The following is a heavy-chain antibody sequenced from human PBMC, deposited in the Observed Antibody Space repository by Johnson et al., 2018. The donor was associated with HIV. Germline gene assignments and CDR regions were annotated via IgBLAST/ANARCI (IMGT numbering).Heavy chain of an antibody. Sequence: VHLVESGGVVVHPGGSLRLSCETSRFTFDDYAMHWVRQAPGKGLEWVSLINWDGDCTYYADSVKGRFTISRDNSKNSLYLQMNRLRPEDTGLYYCAKDIASEYTSGGTFDIWGQGTMVTVSS. CDR3: AKDIASEYTSGGTFDI. CDR1: RFTFDDYA. D-gene: IGHD6-19*01. V-gene: IGHV3-43D*03. J-gene: IGHJ3*02. CDR2: INWDGDCT.